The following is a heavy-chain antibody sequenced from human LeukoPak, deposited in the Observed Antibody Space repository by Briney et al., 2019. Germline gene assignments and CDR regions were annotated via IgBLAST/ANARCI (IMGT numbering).Heavy chain of an antibody. D-gene: IGHD2-15*01. CDR2: MSSSDDGR. J-gene: IGHJ4*02. CDR1: GFSFSSYA. V-gene: IGHV3-23*01. Sequence: GGSLRLSCATSGFSFSSYAMSWVRQAPGKGLEWVSAMSSSDDGRYYAASVRGRFTISRDTSRSTLYLQMNSLRAEDAAVYYCAKAPVTSCRGAFCYPFDYWGQGTRVAVSP. CDR3: AKAPVTSCRGAFCYPFDY.